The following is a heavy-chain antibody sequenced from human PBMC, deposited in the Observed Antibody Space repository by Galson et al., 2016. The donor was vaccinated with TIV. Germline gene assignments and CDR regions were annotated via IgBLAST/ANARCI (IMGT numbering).Heavy chain of an antibody. D-gene: IGHD1-26*01. CDR2: LSDGGNT. J-gene: IGHJ6*02. V-gene: IGHV3-66*02. CDR1: GLSVNINY. Sequence: SLRLSCAASGLSVNINYMTWVRLAPGKGLEWVSLLSDGGNTYYPDSVKGRFTISRDNSKNTLYLQMNSLRVEDTAVYYCARDRIVDATYYYYYFGLDVWGQGTAVTVSS. CDR3: ARDRIVDATYYYYYFGLDV.